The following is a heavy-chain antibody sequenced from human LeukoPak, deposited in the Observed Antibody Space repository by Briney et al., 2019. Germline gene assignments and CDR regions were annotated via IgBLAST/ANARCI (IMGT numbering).Heavy chain of an antibody. D-gene: IGHD3-22*01. CDR2: IYHSGST. CDR3: ASRYDSSGYSFDY. V-gene: IGHV4-30-2*01. Sequence: SETLSLTCAVSGGSISSGGYSWSWIRQPPGKGLEWIGYIYHSGSTYYNPSHKSRVTISVDRSKNQFSLKLSSVTAADTAVYYCASRYDSSGYSFDYWGQGTLVTVSS. J-gene: IGHJ4*02. CDR1: GGSISSGGYS.